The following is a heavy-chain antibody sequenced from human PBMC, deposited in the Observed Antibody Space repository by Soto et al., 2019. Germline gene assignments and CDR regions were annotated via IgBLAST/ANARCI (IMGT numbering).Heavy chain of an antibody. J-gene: IGHJ4*02. CDR1: GFTFSSYA. V-gene: IGHV3-23*01. Sequence: GGSLRLSCAASGFTFSSYAMSWVRQAPGKGLEWVSAISGSGGSTYYADSVKGRFTISRDSSKNTLYLQMNSLRAEDTAVYYFANRGGRDVVVAANFDYWGQGTLVTVSS. CDR2: ISGSGGST. CDR3: ANRGGRDVVVAANFDY. D-gene: IGHD2-15*01.